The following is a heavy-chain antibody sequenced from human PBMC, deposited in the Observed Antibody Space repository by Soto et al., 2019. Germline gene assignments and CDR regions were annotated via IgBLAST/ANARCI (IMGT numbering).Heavy chain of an antibody. J-gene: IGHJ3*02. V-gene: IGHV3-21*01. D-gene: IGHD1-26*01. CDR3: ARDSGSYYGPRAFDI. CDR1: GFTFSSYS. Sequence: GSLRLSCAASGFTFSSYSMNWVRQAPGKGLEWVSSISSSSSYIYYADSVKGRFTISRDNAKNSLYLQMNSLRAEDTAVYYCARDSGSYYGPRAFDIWGQGTMVTVSS. CDR2: ISSSSSYI.